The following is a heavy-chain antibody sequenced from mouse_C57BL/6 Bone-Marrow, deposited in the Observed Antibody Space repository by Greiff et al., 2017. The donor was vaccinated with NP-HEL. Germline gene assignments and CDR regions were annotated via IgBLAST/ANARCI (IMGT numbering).Heavy chain of an antibody. CDR2: IYPGSGNT. CDR1: GYTFTDYY. D-gene: IGHD1-1*01. J-gene: IGHJ4*01. Sequence: VQLQQSGAELVRPGASVKLSCKASGYTFTDYYINWVKQRPGQGLEWIARIYPGSGNTYYNEKFKGKATLTAEKSSSTAYMQLSSLTSEDSAVYFCARRDLITTVVAPYYYAMDYWGQGTSVTVSS. V-gene: IGHV1-76*01. CDR3: ARRDLITTVVAPYYYAMDY.